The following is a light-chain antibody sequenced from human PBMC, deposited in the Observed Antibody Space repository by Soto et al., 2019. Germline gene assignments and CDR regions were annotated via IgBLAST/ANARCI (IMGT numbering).Light chain of an antibody. Sequence: HSALTQPASVSGSPGQSITISCTGTSSDVGGYNYVSWYQQHPGKAPKLMIYEVSNRPSGISNRFSGSKSGNTASLTISGLQAEDEADYYCSSYTGSSTPYVFGTGTKLTVL. CDR2: EVS. J-gene: IGLJ1*01. CDR1: SSDVGGYNY. V-gene: IGLV2-14*01. CDR3: SSYTGSSTPYV.